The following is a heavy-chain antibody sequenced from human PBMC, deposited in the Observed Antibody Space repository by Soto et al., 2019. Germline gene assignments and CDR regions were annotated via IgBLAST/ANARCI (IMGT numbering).Heavy chain of an antibody. D-gene: IGHD1-1*01. CDR2: VYDSGTT. CDR1: GGSISGSY. Sequence: QVQLQESGPGLVKPSETLSLTCTVSGGSISGSYWSWIRQPPGKGLEWIGYVYDSGTTNYNPSLKHRVALPVSTSQNQFSLKLTSVTAADTAVYYWVRGSWLQLPLDWGQGTLVAVSS. CDR3: VRGSWLQLPLD. V-gene: IGHV4-59*08. J-gene: IGHJ1*01.